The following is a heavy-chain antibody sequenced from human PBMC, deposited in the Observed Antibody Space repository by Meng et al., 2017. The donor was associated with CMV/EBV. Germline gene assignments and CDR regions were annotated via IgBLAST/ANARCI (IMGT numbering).Heavy chain of an antibody. CDR1: GFTXSSYA. D-gene: IGHD3-3*01. CDR2: ISYDGSNK. V-gene: IGHV3-30-3*01. Sequence: QVQLVGXXXXXVQXGXXXRLSXXAAGFTXSSYAMHWVRQAPGKGLEWVAVISYDGSNKYYADSVKGRFTISRDNSKNTLYLQMNSLRAEDTAVYYCARDPSPFYDFWSGYYNWYFDLWGRGTLVTVSS. J-gene: IGHJ2*01. CDR3: ARDPSPFYDFWSGYYNWYFDL.